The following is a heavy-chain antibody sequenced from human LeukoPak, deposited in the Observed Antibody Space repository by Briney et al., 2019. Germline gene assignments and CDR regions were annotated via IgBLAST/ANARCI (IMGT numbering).Heavy chain of an antibody. J-gene: IGHJ6*04. V-gene: IGHV5-51*01. CDR1: GYSFTSYW. D-gene: IGHD3-10*01. CDR3: ARNTRVRGVTHYYYGMDV. CDR2: IYPADSDT. Sequence: GESLKISCKGSGYSFTSYWIGWVRQMPGKGLERMGIIYPADSDTRYSPSFQGQVTISADKSISTAYLQWSSLKASDTAMYYCARNTRVRGVTHYYYGMDVWGKGTTVTVSS.